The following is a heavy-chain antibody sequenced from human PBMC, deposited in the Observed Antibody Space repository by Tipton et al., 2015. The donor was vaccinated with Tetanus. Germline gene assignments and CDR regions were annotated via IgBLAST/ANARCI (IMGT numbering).Heavy chain of an antibody. CDR2: IYPGDSST. CDR1: GYTFTNAW. J-gene: IGHJ4*02. CDR3: TRQKGY. V-gene: IGHV5-51*01. Sequence: QLVQSGAEVKKPGESLKISCQASGYTFTNAWIGWVRQMPGKGLEWMGVIYPGDSSTIYSPSFQGLVTISVDKSINTTYLRWTSLKASDSAMYYCTRQKGYWGQGTLVTVS.